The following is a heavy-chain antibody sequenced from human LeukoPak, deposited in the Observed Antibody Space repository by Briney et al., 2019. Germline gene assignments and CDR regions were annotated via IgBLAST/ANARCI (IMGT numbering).Heavy chain of an antibody. CDR2: IVVGSGNT. D-gene: IGHD1-26*01. V-gene: IGHV1-58*02. CDR1: GFTFTSSA. Sequence: GASVKVSCKASGFTFTSSAMQWVRQARGQRLEWIGWIVVGSGNTNYARKFQERVTITRDMSTSTAYMELSSLRSEDTAVYYCAAVGNRANSGSYWGYDYWGQGTLVTVSS. J-gene: IGHJ4*02. CDR3: AAVGNRANSGSYWGYDY.